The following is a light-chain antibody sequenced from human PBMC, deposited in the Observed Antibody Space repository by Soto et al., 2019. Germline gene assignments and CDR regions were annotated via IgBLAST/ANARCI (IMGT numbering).Light chain of an antibody. CDR2: DVS. CDR1: SSDVGGYNY. CDR3: SSYTSSSTQV. J-gene: IGLJ1*01. Sequence: QSALTQPASVSGPPGQSITISCTGTSSDVGGYNYVSWYQQHPGKAPKLMIYDVSNRPSGVSNRFSGSKSGNTASLTISGLQAEDEADYYCSSYTSSSTQVFGTGTKVTV. V-gene: IGLV2-14*01.